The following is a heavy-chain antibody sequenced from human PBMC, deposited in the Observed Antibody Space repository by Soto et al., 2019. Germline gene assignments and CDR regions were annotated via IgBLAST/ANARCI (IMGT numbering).Heavy chain of an antibody. V-gene: IGHV4-61*08. CDR1: GGSISSGGYY. CDR3: ARRSHYDILTLDY. CDR2: IYYSGST. D-gene: IGHD3-9*01. Sequence: PSETLSLTCTVSGGSISSGGYYWSWIRQPPGKGLEWIGYIYYSGSTKYNPSLKSRVTISVDTSKNQFSLKLSSVTATDTAMYYCARRSHYDILTLDYWGLGTLVTVSS. J-gene: IGHJ4*02.